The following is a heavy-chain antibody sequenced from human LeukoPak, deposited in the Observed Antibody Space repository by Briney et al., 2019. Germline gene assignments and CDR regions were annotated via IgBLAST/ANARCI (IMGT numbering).Heavy chain of an antibody. CDR3: TTGQPTITGTVAS. D-gene: IGHD3-9*01. V-gene: IGHV3-15*01. CDR2: IRSKTDGGAT. Sequence: PGGSLRLSCAASGFTFTNAWVNWVRQSPGRGLEWVARIRSKTDGGATHYAAPVKDRFTISRDDSQNTVSLQMNSLKTEDSAVYYCTTGQPTITGTVASWGQGTLVTVSS. CDR1: GFTFTNAW. J-gene: IGHJ5*02.